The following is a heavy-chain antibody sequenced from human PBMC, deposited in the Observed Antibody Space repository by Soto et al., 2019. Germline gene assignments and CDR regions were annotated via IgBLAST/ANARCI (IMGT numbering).Heavy chain of an antibody. CDR2: IYSGGST. CDR1: EFTIRGYY. V-gene: IGHV3-66*01. D-gene: IGHD5-18*01. J-gene: IGHJ4*01. CDR3: ARGRYSYGLFDF. Sequence: EVQLVESGGGLVQPGGSLRLSCAASEFTIRGYYMSWVRQAPGKGLEWVSVIYSGGSTYYADSVKGRFTISRDTSKNTLYLQMSSLRIEDTAVYYCARGRYSYGLFDFWRHGTLVTVSS.